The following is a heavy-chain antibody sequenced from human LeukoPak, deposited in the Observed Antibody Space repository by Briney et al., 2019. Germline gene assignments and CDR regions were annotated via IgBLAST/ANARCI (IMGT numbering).Heavy chain of an antibody. J-gene: IGHJ4*02. Sequence: GGSLRLSCAASGFTVSSNYMSWVRQAPGKGLEWVSVIYSGGSTYCADSVKGRFTISRDNSKNTLYLQMNSLRAEDTAVYYCARDDPVAGTVDYWGQGTLVTVSS. CDR2: IYSGGST. CDR3: ARDDPVAGTVDY. D-gene: IGHD6-19*01. CDR1: GFTVSSNY. V-gene: IGHV3-53*01.